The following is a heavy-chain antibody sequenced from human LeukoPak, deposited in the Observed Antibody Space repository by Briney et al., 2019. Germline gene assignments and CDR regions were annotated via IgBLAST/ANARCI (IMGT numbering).Heavy chain of an antibody. CDR2: ISGTGNST. CDR1: GFTFSSYA. CDR3: AKDHEDGDYVLSGMDV. V-gene: IGHV3-23*01. J-gene: IGHJ6*02. Sequence: GVALRLSCAASGFTFSSYAMTWVRQAPGKGLEWVSSISGTGNSTYYADSVKGRFTISRDNSKNTLYLQMNSLRAEDTAVYYCAKDHEDGDYVLSGMDVWGQGTTVTVSS. D-gene: IGHD4-17*01.